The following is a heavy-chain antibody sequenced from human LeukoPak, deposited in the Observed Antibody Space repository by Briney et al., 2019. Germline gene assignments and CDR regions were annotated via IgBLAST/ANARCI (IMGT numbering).Heavy chain of an antibody. V-gene: IGHV3-23*01. D-gene: IGHD3-22*01. CDR2: ISGNSGTT. J-gene: IGHJ4*02. CDR1: GFTFNAYA. Sequence: QPGGSLRLSCSASGFTFNAYALSWVRQAPGKGLEWCSVISGNSGTTYYADSVNGRFTTSRDNSTKTLYLQMSRLGADDTAVYYCAQDRDSSGRYRFDYWGQGTLVTVSS. CDR3: AQDRDSSGRYRFDY.